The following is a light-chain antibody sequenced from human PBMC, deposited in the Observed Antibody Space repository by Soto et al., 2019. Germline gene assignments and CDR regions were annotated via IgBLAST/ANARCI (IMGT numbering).Light chain of an antibody. CDR2: DAS. Sequence: EIVLTQSPDTLSVSPGERATLSCRASQSISSTLAWYQQKSGQPPRLVMYDASTRATGFPARFSGSGSGTEFTLTISSLQSEACAVYYCQQYTDWPLTVGGGPTVEIK. V-gene: IGKV3D-15*01. CDR1: QSISST. J-gene: IGKJ4*01. CDR3: QQYTDWPLT.